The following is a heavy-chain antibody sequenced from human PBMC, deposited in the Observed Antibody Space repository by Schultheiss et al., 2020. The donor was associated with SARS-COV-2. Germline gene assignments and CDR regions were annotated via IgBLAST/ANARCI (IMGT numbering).Heavy chain of an antibody. D-gene: IGHD6-13*01. V-gene: IGHV4-31*03. J-gene: IGHJ5*02. CDR3: ARNRYASSYWFDP. CDR2: IYYSGST. CDR1: GGSISSSSYY. Sequence: SETLSLTCTVSGGSISSSSYYWSWIRQHPGKGLEWIGYIYYSGSTYYNPSLKSRVTISVDTSKNQFSLKLSSVTAADTAVYYCARNRYASSYWFDPWGQGTLVTVSS.